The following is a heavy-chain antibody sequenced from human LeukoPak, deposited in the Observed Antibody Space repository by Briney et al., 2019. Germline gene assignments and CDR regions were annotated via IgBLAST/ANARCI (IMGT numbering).Heavy chain of an antibody. V-gene: IGHV3-23*01. CDR3: AKAIVVVPAAYDY. J-gene: IGHJ4*02. CDR2: ISGSGGST. Sequence: GGSLRLSCAASGFTFSSYAMSWVRQAPGKGLEWVSAISGSGGSTYYADSVKGRFTISRDNSKNTLYLQMNSLRAEGTAVYYCAKAIVVVPAAYDYWGQGTLVTVSS. CDR1: GFTFSSYA. D-gene: IGHD2-2*01.